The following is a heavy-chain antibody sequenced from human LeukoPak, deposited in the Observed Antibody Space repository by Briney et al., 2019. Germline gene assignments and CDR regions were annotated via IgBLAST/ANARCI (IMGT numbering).Heavy chain of an antibody. Sequence: QPGGSLRLSCAASGSTFDDYAMNWVRQAPGKGLEWVSLISGDGGRTFYADSVKGRFTISRDTSKNTLYLEMNSLRAEDTAMYYCVRDYNFYFDYWGQGTLVTVSS. CDR2: ISGDGGRT. CDR1: GSTFDDYA. CDR3: VRDYNFYFDY. J-gene: IGHJ4*02. D-gene: IGHD1-14*01. V-gene: IGHV3-43*02.